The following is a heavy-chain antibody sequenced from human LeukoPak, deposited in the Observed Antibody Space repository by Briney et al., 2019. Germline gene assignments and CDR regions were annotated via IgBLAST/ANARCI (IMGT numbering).Heavy chain of an antibody. CDR3: TRGHGSPNWYFDL. J-gene: IGHJ2*01. CDR2: MYSGGST. Sequence: GGSLRLSCAAAGFSVRDDYMSWVRQAPGKGLEWVSLMYSGGSTYYADSVKGRFMMSRLSSKNTLFLQINSLRTDDTAVYYCTRGHGSPNWYFDLWGRGTLVTVSS. V-gene: IGHV3-53*04. D-gene: IGHD6-25*01. CDR1: GFSVRDDY.